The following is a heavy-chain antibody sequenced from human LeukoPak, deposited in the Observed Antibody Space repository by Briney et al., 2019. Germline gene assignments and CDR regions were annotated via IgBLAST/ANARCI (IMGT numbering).Heavy chain of an antibody. CDR3: ARQGSAAAFFDY. Sequence: SETLSLTCAVYVGSLSDYYWSWIRQPPGKGLEWIGEINRSGNTTYNPSLKSRVTISIATSKNQFFLKLNSVTAADTAVYYCARQGSAAAFFDYWGHGNLATVSS. D-gene: IGHD2-2*01. J-gene: IGHJ4*01. CDR2: INRSGNT. CDR1: VGSLSDYY. V-gene: IGHV4-34*01.